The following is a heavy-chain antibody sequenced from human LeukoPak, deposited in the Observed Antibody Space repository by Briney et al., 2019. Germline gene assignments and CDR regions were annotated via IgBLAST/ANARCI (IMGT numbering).Heavy chain of an antibody. CDR3: ARLVRDCSGGNCYSGFDY. J-gene: IGHJ4*02. D-gene: IGHD2-15*01. V-gene: IGHV4-39*01. CDR1: GGSISSRSYY. CDR2: IYYSGST. Sequence: SETLSLTCTVSGGSISSRSYYWGWIRQPPGKGLEWIGSIYYSGSTYYNPSLKSRVTIPVDTSKNQFSLKLSSVTAADTAVYYCARLVRDCSGGNCYSGFDYWGQGTLVTVSS.